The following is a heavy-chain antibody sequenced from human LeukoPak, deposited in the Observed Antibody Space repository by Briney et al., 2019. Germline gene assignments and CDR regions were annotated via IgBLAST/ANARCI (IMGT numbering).Heavy chain of an antibody. Sequence: PSETLSLTCTVSGGSISNHYWSWIRQSPGKGLEWIGYIHYTGATRYNPSLKNRVSISTDTSKNQFSLNLNSVTAADTAVYWCVRDHEVITLAVGHWFDPWGQGILVTVSS. CDR2: IHYTGAT. D-gene: IGHD4-23*01. V-gene: IGHV4-59*11. J-gene: IGHJ5*02. CDR1: GGSISNHY. CDR3: VRDHEVITLAVGHWFDP.